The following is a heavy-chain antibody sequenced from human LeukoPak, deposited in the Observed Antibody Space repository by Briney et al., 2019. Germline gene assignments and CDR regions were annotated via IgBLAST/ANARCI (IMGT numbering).Heavy chain of an antibody. CDR1: GFTFSSYA. Sequence: TGGSLRLSCAASGFTFSSYAMRWARQAPGKELEWVSAISPSSGTFYADSVKGRFTISRDNSKNTLCLQMNSLRAEDTAVYYCARPQSSSGYYWPFDDWGQGTLVTVSS. V-gene: IGHV3-23*01. D-gene: IGHD3-22*01. CDR2: ISPSSGT. CDR3: ARPQSSSGYYWPFDD. J-gene: IGHJ4*02.